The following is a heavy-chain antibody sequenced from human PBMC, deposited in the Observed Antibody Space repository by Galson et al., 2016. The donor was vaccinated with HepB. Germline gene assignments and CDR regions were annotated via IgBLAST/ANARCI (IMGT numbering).Heavy chain of an antibody. J-gene: IGHJ3*02. V-gene: IGHV3-13*04. CDR1: GFTFSRYD. D-gene: IGHD3-16*01. CDR3: ARESTGRGVDAFDI. CDR2: IGGAGDT. Sequence: SLRLSCAASGFTFSRYDIHWVRQVTGKGLQWVSAIGGAGDTYYSGSVKGRFTISRENAKNSLYLQMNSLTAGDTAVYYCARESTGRGVDAFDIWGQGTMVIVS.